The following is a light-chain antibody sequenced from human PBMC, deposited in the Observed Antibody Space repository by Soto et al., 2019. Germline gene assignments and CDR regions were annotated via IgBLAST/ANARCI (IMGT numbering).Light chain of an antibody. CDR1: SSNIGNNY. J-gene: IGLJ2*01. CDR3: GTWDSSLSAVV. Sequence: QSVLTQPPSVSAAPGQKVTISCSGSSSNIGNNYVSWYQQLPGTAPKVLIYDNNKRPSGIPDRFSGSKSGTSATLGITGLQTGDEADYYCGTWDSSLSAVVFGAGTKVTVL. V-gene: IGLV1-51*01. CDR2: DNN.